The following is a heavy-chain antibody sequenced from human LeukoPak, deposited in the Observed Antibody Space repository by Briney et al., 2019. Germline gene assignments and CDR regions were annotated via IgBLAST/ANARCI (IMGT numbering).Heavy chain of an antibody. Sequence: PSETLSLTCTVSGGSITGGDYHWSWIRQYPGKGLEWIGYIYHSGSTYYNPSLKSRLTISVDTSKNQFSLKLTSLTAADTAVYYCAREARGMAINAHDAFDIWGQGTMVTVSS. CDR1: GGSITGGDYH. J-gene: IGHJ3*02. CDR3: AREARGMAINAHDAFDI. V-gene: IGHV4-31*03. CDR2: IYHSGST. D-gene: IGHD5-24*01.